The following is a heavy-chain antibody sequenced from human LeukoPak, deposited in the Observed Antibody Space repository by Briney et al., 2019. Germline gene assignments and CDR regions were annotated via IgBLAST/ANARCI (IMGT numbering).Heavy chain of an antibody. D-gene: IGHD1-26*01. Sequence: SETLSLTCTVSGGSISSSSYYWGWIRQPPGKGLEWIGSIYYSGSTYYNPSPKSRVTISVDTSKNQFSLKLSSVTAADTAVYYCARVYSGSYYAFDIWGQGTMVTVSS. CDR3: ARVYSGSYYAFDI. CDR1: GGSISSSSYY. V-gene: IGHV4-39*01. J-gene: IGHJ3*02. CDR2: IYYSGST.